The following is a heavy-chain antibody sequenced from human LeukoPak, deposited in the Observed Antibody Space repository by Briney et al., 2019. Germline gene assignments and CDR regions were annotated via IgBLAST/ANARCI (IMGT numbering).Heavy chain of an antibody. J-gene: IGHJ4*02. CDR2: ISNDGSNK. Sequence: GGSLRLSCAASGFTFSSHAMHWVRQVPGKGLDWVALISNDGSNKYYADSVKGRFTISRDNSKSTVYLQMNSLRADDTAVYYCARDHYDSSGYLFDYWGQGTPVSVSS. D-gene: IGHD3-22*01. CDR3: ARDHYDSSGYLFDY. CDR1: GFTFSSHA. V-gene: IGHV3-30*04.